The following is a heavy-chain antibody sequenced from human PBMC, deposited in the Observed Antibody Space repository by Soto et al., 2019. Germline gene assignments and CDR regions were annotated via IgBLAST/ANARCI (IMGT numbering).Heavy chain of an antibody. Sequence: GGSLRLACAAWGFTFGRYWRRWVCEAPGKGLEGVANIKGDGSEKYYVDSVKGRFTISRDNAKNSLYLQMNSLRAEDTAVYYCARDLFDYWGQGT. J-gene: IGHJ4*02. CDR3: ARDLFDY. CDR1: GFTFGRYW. CDR2: IKGDGSEK. V-gene: IGHV3-7*01.